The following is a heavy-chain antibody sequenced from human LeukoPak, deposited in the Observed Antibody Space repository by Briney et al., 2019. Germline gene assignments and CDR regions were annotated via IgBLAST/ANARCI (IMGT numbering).Heavy chain of an antibody. CDR1: GFTFSSYE. CDR3: ARINWYYIDY. D-gene: IGHD1-20*01. J-gene: IGHJ4*02. Sequence: AGASLRLACAAAGFTFSSYEINWARQPPGNWLEWVSYISSSGSTIYYADSVKGRFTISRDKAKNSLYLQMNSLRGEDTAVYYCARINWYYIDYWGQGTLVTVSS. V-gene: IGHV3-48*03. CDR2: ISSSGSTI.